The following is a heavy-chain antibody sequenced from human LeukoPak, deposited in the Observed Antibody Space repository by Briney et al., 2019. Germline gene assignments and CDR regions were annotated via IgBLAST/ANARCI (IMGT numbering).Heavy chain of an antibody. CDR3: ARASTTVPNLLDH. CDR1: GSTFSTYW. CDR2: IKGDGSST. D-gene: IGHD4-17*01. V-gene: IGHV3-74*01. Sequence: PGGSLRLSCAASGSTFSTYWMHWVRQAPGKGLVWVARIKGDGSSTIYADSVKGRFTTSRDNSKNTLYLQTSSLRAEDTAVYYCARASTTVPNLLDHWGRGTLVTVSS. J-gene: IGHJ4*02.